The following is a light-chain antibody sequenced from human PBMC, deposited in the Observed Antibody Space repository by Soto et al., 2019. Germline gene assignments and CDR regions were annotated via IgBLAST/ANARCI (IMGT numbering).Light chain of an antibody. CDR2: AAS. CDR1: QTISSW. Sequence: DIQMTQSPSTLSAPVVDRVTITCRASQTISSWLAWYQQKPGKAPKRLIYAASSLQSGVPSRFNGSGSGTEFTLTISSLQPEDFATYYCLQHNTYSWTFGQGTKVDIK. V-gene: IGKV1-5*01. CDR3: LQHNTYSWT. J-gene: IGKJ1*01.